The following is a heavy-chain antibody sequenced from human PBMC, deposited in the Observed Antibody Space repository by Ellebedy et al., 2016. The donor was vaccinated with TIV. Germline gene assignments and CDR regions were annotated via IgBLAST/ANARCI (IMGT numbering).Heavy chain of an antibody. Sequence: AASVKVSCKASGYTFPDYYMHWVRQAPGQGLEWMGWMNPNSGTTGYAQKFQGRVTITRNTSISTAYMELRSLRSEDTAVYYCARVYGSGSYLYYYYGMDVWGQGTTVTVSS. CDR1: GYTFPDYY. J-gene: IGHJ6*02. V-gene: IGHV1-8*03. CDR2: MNPNSGTT. D-gene: IGHD3-10*01. CDR3: ARVYGSGSYLYYYYGMDV.